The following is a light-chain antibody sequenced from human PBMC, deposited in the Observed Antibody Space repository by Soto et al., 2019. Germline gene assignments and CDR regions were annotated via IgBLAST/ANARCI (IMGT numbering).Light chain of an antibody. V-gene: IGLV2-23*02. Sequence: QSVLTQPASVSGSPGQSITISCTGTSSNVGSYKLVSWYQQHPGKAPKLMISEVTKRPSGVSDRFSGSKSGNTASLTISGLQAEDEADYYCFSYAGNSVYVFGTGTKVTV. CDR2: EVT. CDR3: FSYAGNSVYV. J-gene: IGLJ1*01. CDR1: SSNVGSYKL.